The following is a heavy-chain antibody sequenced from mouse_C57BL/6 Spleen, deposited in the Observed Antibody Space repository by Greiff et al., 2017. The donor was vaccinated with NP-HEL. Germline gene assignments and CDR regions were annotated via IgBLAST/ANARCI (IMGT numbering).Heavy chain of an antibody. CDR2: IYPRSGNT. D-gene: IGHD2-3*01. Sequence: VQLQQSGAELARPGASVKLSCKASGYTFTSYGISWVKQRTGQGLEWIGEIYPRSGNTYYNEKFKGKATLTADKSSSTAYMELRSLTSEDSAVYFCARRGDGYYRYYAMDYGGQGTSVTVSS. V-gene: IGHV1-81*01. J-gene: IGHJ4*01. CDR1: GYTFTSYG. CDR3: ARRGDGYYRYYAMDY.